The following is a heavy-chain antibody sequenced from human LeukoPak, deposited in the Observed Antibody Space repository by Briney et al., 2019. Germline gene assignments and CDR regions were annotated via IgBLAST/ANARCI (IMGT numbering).Heavy chain of an antibody. CDR1: GFTFSYG. V-gene: IGHV3-30*18. CDR3: ANEYSKGDV. D-gene: IGHD4-11*01. Sequence: GGSLRLSCAASGFTFSYGMQWVRQAPGKGLEWVAVISFDGKIQYYTDSVKGRFTISRDNSKNTLYLQMNSLRAEDTAIYYCANEYSKGDVWGQGTTVTVSS. J-gene: IGHJ3*01. CDR2: ISFDGKIQ.